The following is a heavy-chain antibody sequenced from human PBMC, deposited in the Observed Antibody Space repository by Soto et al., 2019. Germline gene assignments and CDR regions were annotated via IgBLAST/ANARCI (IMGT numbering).Heavy chain of an antibody. Sequence: RSSVKGSCKAAVWGFSSYASSWGLQAPGQGLEWIGGIIPIFGTANYAQKFQGRVTITADESTSTAYMELSSLRSEDTAVYYCARDSSRGYYYYGMDVWGQGTTVTVSS. V-gene: IGHV1-69*13. J-gene: IGHJ6*02. CDR1: VWGFSSYA. CDR3: ARDSSRGYYYYGMDV. D-gene: IGHD6-13*01. CDR2: IIPIFGTA.